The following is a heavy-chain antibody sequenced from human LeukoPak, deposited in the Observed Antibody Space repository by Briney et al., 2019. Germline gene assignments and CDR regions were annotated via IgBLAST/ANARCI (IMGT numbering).Heavy chain of an antibody. CDR2: INHSGST. J-gene: IGHJ4*02. V-gene: IGHV4-34*01. CDR1: GGSFSGYY. D-gene: IGHD2-2*03. CDR3: ARRRGGGYCSSTSCYAGPFDY. Sequence: PSETLSLTCAVYGGSFSGYYWSWIRQPPGKGLEWIGEINHSGSTNYNPSLKSRVTISVDTSKNQFSLKLSSVTAADAAVYYCARRRGGGYCSSTSCYAGPFDYWGQGTLVTVSS.